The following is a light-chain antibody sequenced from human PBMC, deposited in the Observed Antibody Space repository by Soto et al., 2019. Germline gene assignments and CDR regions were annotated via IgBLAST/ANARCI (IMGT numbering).Light chain of an antibody. CDR2: DVS. CDR3: SSYTSSSTLFYV. CDR1: SSDVGGYNY. V-gene: IGLV2-14*01. J-gene: IGLJ1*01. Sequence: QSVLPQPASVSGSPGQSITISCTGTSSDVGGYNYVSWYQQHPGKAPKLMIYDVSNRPSGVSNRFSGSKSSNTASLTISGLQAEDEADYYCSSYTSSSTLFYVFGTGTKVTVL.